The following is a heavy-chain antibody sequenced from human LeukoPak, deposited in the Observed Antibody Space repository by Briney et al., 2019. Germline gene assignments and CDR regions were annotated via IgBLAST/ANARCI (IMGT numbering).Heavy chain of an antibody. D-gene: IGHD4-17*01. V-gene: IGHV4-39*01. CDR3: ARAYGARPYYYFDY. J-gene: IGHJ4*02. Sequence: PSETLSLTCSASGGSISSNGYYWGWIRQPPGKGLEWIGAIYYSGSAYYNPSLKSRVTISVDTSKNQFSLKVTSVTAADTAVYYCARAYGARPYYYFDYWGQGTLVTVSS. CDR1: GGSISSNGYY. CDR2: IYYSGSA.